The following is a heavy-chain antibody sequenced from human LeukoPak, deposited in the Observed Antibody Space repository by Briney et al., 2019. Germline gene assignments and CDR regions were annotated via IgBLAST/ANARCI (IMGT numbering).Heavy chain of an antibody. Sequence: PGGSLRLSCAASGFTFSSYAVSWVRQAPGKGLEWVSAISGSGGSTYYADSVKGRFTISRDNSKNTLYLQMNSLRAEDTAVYYCAKGGAYYYDSSGFYWGQGTLVTVSS. D-gene: IGHD3-22*01. CDR2: ISGSGGST. V-gene: IGHV3-23*01. CDR1: GFTFSSYA. J-gene: IGHJ4*02. CDR3: AKGGAYYYDSSGFY.